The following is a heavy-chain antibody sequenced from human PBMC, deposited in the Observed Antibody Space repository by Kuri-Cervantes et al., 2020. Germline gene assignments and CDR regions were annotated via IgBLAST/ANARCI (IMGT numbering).Heavy chain of an antibody. CDR2: INPSGGST. CDR1: GYTFTSYY. D-gene: IGHD1-1*01. Sequence: ASVKVSCKVSGYTFTSYYMHWVRQAPGQGLEWMGIINPSGGSTSYAQKFQGRATMTRDTSTSTVYMELSSLRSEDTAVYYCARELLDTYYFDYWGQGTLVTVSS. CDR3: ARELLDTYYFDY. J-gene: IGHJ4*02. V-gene: IGHV1-46*01.